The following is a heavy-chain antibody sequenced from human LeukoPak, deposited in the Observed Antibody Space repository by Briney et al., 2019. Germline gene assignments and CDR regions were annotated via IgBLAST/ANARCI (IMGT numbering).Heavy chain of an antibody. CDR3: VKGGQDYGDPRIDP. Sequence: GGSLRLSCSASGFTFSSYGMNWVRQAPGKGLEYVSAISSNGGSTYYADSVKGRFTISRDNSKNTLYLQMSSLRAEDTPGYCCVKGGQDYGDPRIDPWGEGTLVTVSS. CDR1: GFTFSSYG. CDR2: ISSNGGST. D-gene: IGHD4-17*01. V-gene: IGHV3-64D*06. J-gene: IGHJ5*02.